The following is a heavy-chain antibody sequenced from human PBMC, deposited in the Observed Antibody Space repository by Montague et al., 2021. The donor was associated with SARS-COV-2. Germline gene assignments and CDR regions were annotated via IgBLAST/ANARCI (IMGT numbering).Heavy chain of an antibody. CDR3: ARGATTAPGIWFDP. CDR1: GGSISSRSHY. D-gene: IGHD1-1*01. CDR2: IYYIGTT. J-gene: IGHJ5*02. Sequence: SETLSLTCSVSGGSISSRSHYWGWIRQPPGKGLECVGSIYYIGTTFYNPSLKSRLAISIDTSKNQLSLKVTSVTAADTAVYYCARGATTAPGIWFDPWGQGTLVTVSS. V-gene: IGHV4-39*01.